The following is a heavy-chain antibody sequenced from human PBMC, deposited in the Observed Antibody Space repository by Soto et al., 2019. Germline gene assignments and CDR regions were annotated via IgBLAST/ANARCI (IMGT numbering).Heavy chain of an antibody. Sequence: SETLSLTCAVYGGSFSGYYWSWIRQPPGKGLEWIGEINHSGSTNYSPSLKSRVTISVDTSKNQFSLKLSSVTAADTAVYYCARETPNYSVDYWRQGTLVTVSS. J-gene: IGHJ4*02. CDR1: GGSFSGYY. D-gene: IGHD2-15*01. CDR3: ARETPNYSVDY. V-gene: IGHV4-34*01. CDR2: INHSGST.